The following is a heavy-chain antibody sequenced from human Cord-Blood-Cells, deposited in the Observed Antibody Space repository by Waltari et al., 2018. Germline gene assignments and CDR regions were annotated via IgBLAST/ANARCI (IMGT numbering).Heavy chain of an antibody. J-gene: IGHJ2*01. V-gene: IGHV3-33*01. CDR3: ARERGSSSWYFDL. CDR2: IWYDGSNK. D-gene: IGHD6-13*01. Sequence: QVQLVESGGGVVQPGRSLRLSCAASGFTFSSYGLHCVRQAPGKGLEWVAVIWYDGSNKYYADSVKGRFTISRDNSKNTLYLQMNSLRAEDTAVYYCARERGSSSWYFDLWGRGTLVTVSS. CDR1: GFTFSSYG.